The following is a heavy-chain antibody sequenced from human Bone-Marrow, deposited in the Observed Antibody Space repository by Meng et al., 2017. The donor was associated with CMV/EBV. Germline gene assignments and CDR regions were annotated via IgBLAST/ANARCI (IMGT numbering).Heavy chain of an antibody. V-gene: IGHV3-64*02. J-gene: IGHJ6*01. D-gene: IGHD3-3*01. CDR3: AREECLSVPALVDYYYYGMAV. CDR2: ISSNGGST. CDR1: GFTFSSYA. Sequence: LTCAASGFTFSSYAMHWVRQAPGKGLEYVSAISSNGGSTYYADSVKGRFTISRDNSKNTLYLQMGSLRAEDMAVYYCAREECLSVPALVDYYYYGMAVWGQGTTVTGYS.